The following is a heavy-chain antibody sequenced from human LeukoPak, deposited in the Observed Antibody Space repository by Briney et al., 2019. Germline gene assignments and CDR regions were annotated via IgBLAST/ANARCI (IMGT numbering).Heavy chain of an antibody. CDR2: ICYSGNT. D-gene: IGHD3-22*01. J-gene: IGHJ2*01. Sequence: SETLSLTCTVSGGSISSYYWSWIRQPPGKGLEWIGYICYSGNTKYNPSLKSRVTISLDTSKNQFSLKLSSVTAADSAVYYCARGSWYYYDTSGYWGFDLWGRGTLVTVSS. CDR1: GGSISSYY. CDR3: ARGSWYYYDTSGYWGFDL. V-gene: IGHV4-59*01.